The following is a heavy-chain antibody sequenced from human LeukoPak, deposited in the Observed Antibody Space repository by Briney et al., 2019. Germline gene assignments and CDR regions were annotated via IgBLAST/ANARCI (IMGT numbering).Heavy chain of an antibody. CDR3: ARFSSATDAFDI. Sequence: PSETLSLTCAVYGGSFSGYYWSWIRQPPGKGLEWIGEINHSGSTNYNPSLKSRVTISVDTSKNRFSLKLSSVTAADTAVYYCARFSSATDAFDIWGQGTMVTVSS. D-gene: IGHD6-25*01. J-gene: IGHJ3*02. V-gene: IGHV4-34*01. CDR1: GGSFSGYY. CDR2: INHSGST.